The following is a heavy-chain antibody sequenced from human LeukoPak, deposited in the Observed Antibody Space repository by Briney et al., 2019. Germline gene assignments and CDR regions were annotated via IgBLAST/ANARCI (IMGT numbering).Heavy chain of an antibody. V-gene: IGHV4-59*12. J-gene: IGHJ4*02. CDR1: GGSISSYY. CDR3: ARKDGDY. Sequence: ASETLSLTCTVSGGSISSYYWSWIRQPPGKGLEWIGYIYYSGSTNYNPSLKSRVTMSLDTSRNQFSLKLSTVTAADTAVYYCARKDGDYWGQGTLVTVSS. CDR2: IYYSGST.